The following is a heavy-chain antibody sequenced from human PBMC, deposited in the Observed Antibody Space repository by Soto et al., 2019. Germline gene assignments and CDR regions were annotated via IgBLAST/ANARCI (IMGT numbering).Heavy chain of an antibody. D-gene: IGHD3-22*01. CDR1: GFTFSDYY. J-gene: IGHJ3*02. CDR3: ASRGFDSSGYYYVSPSTSDAFDI. Sequence: PGGSLRLSCAASGFTFSDYYMSWVRQAPGKGLEWVSYISSSGSTIYYADSVKGRFTISRDNAKNSLYLQMNSLRAEDTAVYYCASRGFDSSGYYYVSPSTSDAFDIWGQGTMVTVSS. CDR2: ISSSGSTI. V-gene: IGHV3-11*01.